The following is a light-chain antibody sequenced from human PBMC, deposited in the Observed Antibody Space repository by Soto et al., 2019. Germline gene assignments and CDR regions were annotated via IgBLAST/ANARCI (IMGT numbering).Light chain of an antibody. CDR1: SSDVGGYNY. CDR2: EVN. CDR3: SSYAGSDNVV. V-gene: IGLV2-8*01. Sequence: QSALTQPPSASGSPGQSVTISCTGTSSDVGGYNYFSWYQQHPGKAPKPMIYEVNKRPSGVPDRFSGSKSGNTASLTVSGLQTDDEAEDYCSSYAGSDNVVFGGGTKLTVL. J-gene: IGLJ2*01.